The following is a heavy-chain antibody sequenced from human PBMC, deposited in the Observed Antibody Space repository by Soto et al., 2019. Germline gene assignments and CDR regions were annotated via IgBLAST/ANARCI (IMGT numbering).Heavy chain of an antibody. D-gene: IGHD2-2*01. CDR3: ARSQGTSTSLEIYYSYYYGMDV. CDR2: IIPIPGTA. V-gene: IGHV1-69*01. Sequence: QVQLVQAGAEVKKPGSSVKVSCKASGCTFGSYAISWVRQAPGQGIEWMGGIIPIPGTANYAQKFQGRVTIAADESTSTAYMELSSLRSEDTAVYYCARSQGTSTSLEIYYSYYYGMDVWGQGTTVTVSS. J-gene: IGHJ6*02. CDR1: GCTFGSYA.